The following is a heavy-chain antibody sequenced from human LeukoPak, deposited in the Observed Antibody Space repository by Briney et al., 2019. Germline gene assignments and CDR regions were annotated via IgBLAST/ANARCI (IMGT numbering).Heavy chain of an antibody. J-gene: IGHJ3*02. Sequence: GGSVKVSCKASGCTFSSYAISWVRQPPGKGLEWVGAINAVFGTANYAQKFQGRVTITADESTSTAYMELSSLRSEDTAVYYCARDHYYDSSGYYDGRNPDAFDIWGQGTMVTVSS. CDR3: ARDHYYDSSGYYDGRNPDAFDI. CDR2: INAVFGTA. D-gene: IGHD3-22*01. V-gene: IGHV1-69*01. CDR1: GCTFSSYA.